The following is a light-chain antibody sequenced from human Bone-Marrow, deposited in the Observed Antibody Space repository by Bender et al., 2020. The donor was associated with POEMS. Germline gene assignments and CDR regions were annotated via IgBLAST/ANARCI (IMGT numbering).Light chain of an antibody. J-gene: IGLJ2*01. Sequence: QSVLTQPPSASGSPGQSVTISCTGTSSDIGRYNYVSWFQQHPGEAPKLLISEVTKRPSGVPARFSGSKSGSTASLTVSGLQADDEADYYCSSKTGDNNLVFGGGTKLTVL. V-gene: IGLV2-8*01. CDR2: EVT. CDR3: SSKTGDNNLV. CDR1: SSDIGRYNY.